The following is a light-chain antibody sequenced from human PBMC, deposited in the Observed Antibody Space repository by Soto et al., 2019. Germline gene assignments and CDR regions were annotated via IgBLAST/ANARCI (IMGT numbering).Light chain of an antibody. J-gene: IGLJ1*01. CDR1: SSDVYTYKY. Sequence: QSVLTQPASVSGSPGQSITISCTVSSSDVYTYKYVSWYQQHPGKAPKLMINEVSNRPSGVSTRFSGSKSGNTASLTISGLQAEDEADYYCSSYTSSSTYVFGTGTKVTVL. CDR2: EVS. V-gene: IGLV2-14*01. CDR3: SSYTSSSTYV.